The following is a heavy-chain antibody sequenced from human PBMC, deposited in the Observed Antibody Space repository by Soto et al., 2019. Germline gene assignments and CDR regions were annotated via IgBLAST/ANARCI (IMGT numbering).Heavy chain of an antibody. V-gene: IGHV3-23*01. CDR1: GFTFSSYA. J-gene: IGHJ4*02. Sequence: AVGSLRLSCAASGFTFSSYAMSWVRQAPGKGLEWVSAISGSGGSTYYADSVKGRFTISRDNSKNTLYLQMNSLRAEDTAVYYCAKDSGGIIPAAIVGYFDYWGQGTLVTVSS. CDR2: ISGSGGST. CDR3: AKDSGGIIPAAIVGYFDY. D-gene: IGHD2-2*02.